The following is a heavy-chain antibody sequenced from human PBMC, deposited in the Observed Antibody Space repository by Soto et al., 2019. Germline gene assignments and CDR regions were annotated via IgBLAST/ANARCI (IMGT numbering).Heavy chain of an antibody. Sequence: SSSSYCWGCIRQPPGKGLEWVSAISGSGGSTYYADSVKGRFTISRDNSKNTLYLQMNSLRAEDTAVYYCAKLTYYFDYWGQGTLVTVSS. V-gene: IGHV3-23*01. J-gene: IGHJ4*02. CDR3: AKLTYYFDY. CDR2: ISGSGGST. CDR1: SSSSYC.